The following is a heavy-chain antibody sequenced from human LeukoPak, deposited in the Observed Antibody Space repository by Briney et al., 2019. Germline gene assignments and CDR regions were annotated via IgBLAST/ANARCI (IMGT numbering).Heavy chain of an antibody. CDR1: GGTFSSYA. CDR2: IIPIFGTA. CDR3: ARATTTYYYDSSGYRLDY. D-gene: IGHD3-22*01. J-gene: IGHJ4*02. Sequence: GASVKVSCKASGGTFSSYAISWVRQAPGQGLEWMGGIIPIFGTANYAQKFQGRVTITADESTSTAYMELSSLRSEDTAVYYCARATTTYYYDSSGYRLDYWGQGTLVTVSS. V-gene: IGHV1-69*13.